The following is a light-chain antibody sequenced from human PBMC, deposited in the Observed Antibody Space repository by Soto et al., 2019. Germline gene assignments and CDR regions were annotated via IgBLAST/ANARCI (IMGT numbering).Light chain of an antibody. CDR3: GTWDTSLSGGV. J-gene: IGLJ2*01. CDR1: SPNIGRNY. CDR2: ENN. V-gene: IGLV1-51*02. Sequence: QSVLTQPPSVSAAPGQKVTISCSGSSPNIGRNYVCWYQQFPGSAPKLLIYENNKRPSGIPDRFSGSKSGTSATLDITGLQTGDEADYFCGTWDTSLSGGVFGGGTKLTVL.